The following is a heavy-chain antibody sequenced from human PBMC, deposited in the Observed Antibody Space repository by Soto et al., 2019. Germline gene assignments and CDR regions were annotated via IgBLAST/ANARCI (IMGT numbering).Heavy chain of an antibody. Sequence: ASVKVSCKASGYTFTGYSMNWVRQAPGQGLEWMGWINPNSGGTNYAQKFQGWVTMTRDTSISTAYMELSRLRSDDTAVYYCARVQIVVVVAATGPYYYGMDVWGQGTTVTVSS. CDR2: INPNSGGT. V-gene: IGHV1-2*04. J-gene: IGHJ6*02. CDR1: GYTFTGYS. CDR3: ARVQIVVVVAATGPYYYGMDV. D-gene: IGHD2-15*01.